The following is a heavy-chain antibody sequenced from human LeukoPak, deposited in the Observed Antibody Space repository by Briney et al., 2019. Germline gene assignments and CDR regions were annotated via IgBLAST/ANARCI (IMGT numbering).Heavy chain of an antibody. Sequence: KPSETLSLTCTVSYGSISTYLWNWVRQPAGKGLEWIGRIFASGSTFYSPSLKSRVTMSVDTSKSQFSLKLNSVTAADTAVYYCARGAGYSREVNYYYYMDVWGKGTTVTVSS. CDR1: YGSISTYL. CDR3: ARGAGYSREVNYYYYMDV. CDR2: IFASGST. D-gene: IGHD1-26*01. V-gene: IGHV4-4*07. J-gene: IGHJ6*03.